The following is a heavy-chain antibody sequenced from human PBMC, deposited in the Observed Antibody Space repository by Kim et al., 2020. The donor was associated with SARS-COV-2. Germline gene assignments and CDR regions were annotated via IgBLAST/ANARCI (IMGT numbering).Heavy chain of an antibody. J-gene: IGHJ4*02. V-gene: IGHV4-34*01. Sequence: SETLSLTCAVYGGSFSGYYWSWIRQPPGKGLEWIGEINHSGSTNYNPSLKSRVTISVDTSKNQFSLKLSSVTAADTAVYYCARYTSGEEDYYDSSGYYYFDYWGQGTLVTVSS. CDR3: ARYTSGEEDYYDSSGYYYFDY. CDR1: GGSFSGYY. D-gene: IGHD3-22*01. CDR2: INHSGST.